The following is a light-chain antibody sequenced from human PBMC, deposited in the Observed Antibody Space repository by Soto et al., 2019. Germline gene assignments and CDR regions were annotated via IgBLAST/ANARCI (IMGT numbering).Light chain of an antibody. CDR3: CSYARSSTWV. J-gene: IGLJ3*02. V-gene: IGLV2-23*01. Sequence: QSALTQPASVSGSPGQSITISCTGTSSDVGSYNLVSWYQQHPGKAPKLMIYEGSKRPSGVSNRFSGSKSSNTASLTISGLQAEDEADYYCCSYARSSTWVFGGGTKLTVL. CDR2: EGS. CDR1: SSDVGSYNL.